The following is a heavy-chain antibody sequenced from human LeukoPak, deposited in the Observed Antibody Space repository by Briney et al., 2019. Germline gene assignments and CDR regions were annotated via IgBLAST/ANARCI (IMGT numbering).Heavy chain of an antibody. Sequence: SETLSLTCTVSGGSISSSSYYWGWIRQPPGKGLEWIGSIYYSGSTYYNPSLKSRVTISVDTSKNQFCLKLSSVTAADTAVYYCARGARWADSWGQGTLVTVSS. V-gene: IGHV4-39*07. CDR1: GGSISSSSYY. CDR2: IYYSGST. CDR3: ARGARWADS. J-gene: IGHJ4*02. D-gene: IGHD4-23*01.